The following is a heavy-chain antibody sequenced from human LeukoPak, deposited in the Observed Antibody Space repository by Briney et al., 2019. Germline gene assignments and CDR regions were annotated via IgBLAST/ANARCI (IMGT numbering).Heavy chain of an antibody. V-gene: IGHV3-30*18. CDR2: ISYDGSNK. J-gene: IGHJ6*02. CDR1: GFTFSSYG. Sequence: GGSLRLSCAASGFTFSSYGMHWVRQAPGKGLEWVAVISYDGSNKYYADSVKGRFTISRDNSENTLYLQMNSLRAEDTAVYYCAKVQSGDFYGMDVWGQGTTVTVSS. CDR3: AKVQSGDFYGMDV. D-gene: IGHD3-3*01.